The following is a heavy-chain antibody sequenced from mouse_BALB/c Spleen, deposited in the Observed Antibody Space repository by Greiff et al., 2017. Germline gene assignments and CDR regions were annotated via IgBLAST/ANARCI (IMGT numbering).Heavy chain of an antibody. CDR2: ISYDGSN. J-gene: IGHJ3*01. V-gene: IGHV3-6*02. D-gene: IGHD2-4*01. CDR3: ARAYDYDGAY. CDR1: GYSITSGYY. Sequence: EVQLQESGPGLVKPSQSLSLTCSVTGYSITSGYYWNWIRQFPGNILEWMGYISYDGSNNYNPSLKNRISITRDTSKNQFFLKLNSVTTEDTATYYCARAYDYDGAYWGQGTLVTVSA.